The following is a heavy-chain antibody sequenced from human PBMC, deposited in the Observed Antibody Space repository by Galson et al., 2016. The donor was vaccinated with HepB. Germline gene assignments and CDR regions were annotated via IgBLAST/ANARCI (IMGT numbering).Heavy chain of an antibody. V-gene: IGHV3-23*01. CDR2: IGGGGGSP. D-gene: IGHD4-17*01. CDR3: ASGTTVTTSNSFWYFDL. CDR1: GFTFSNFA. J-gene: IGHJ2*01. Sequence: SLRLSCAASGFTFSNFAMSWVRQAPGKGLEWVSAIGGGGGSPSYADSVKGRFTISRDNSKNTLYLEMNSLRAEDTAVDYCASGTTVTTSNSFWYFDLWGRGTLVTVAS.